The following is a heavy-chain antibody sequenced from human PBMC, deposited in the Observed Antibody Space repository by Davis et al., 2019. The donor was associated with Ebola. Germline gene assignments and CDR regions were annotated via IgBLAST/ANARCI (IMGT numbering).Heavy chain of an antibody. J-gene: IGHJ4*02. CDR3: AKDVGFGELLRFDY. V-gene: IGHV3-48*01. D-gene: IGHD3-10*01. CDR1: GFTFSSYS. Sequence: PGGSLRLSCAASGFTFSSYSMNWVRQAPGKGLEWVSYISSSSSTIYYADSVKGRFTISRDNSKNTLYLQMNSLRAEDTAVYYCAKDVGFGELLRFDYWGQGTLVTVSS. CDR2: ISSSSSTI.